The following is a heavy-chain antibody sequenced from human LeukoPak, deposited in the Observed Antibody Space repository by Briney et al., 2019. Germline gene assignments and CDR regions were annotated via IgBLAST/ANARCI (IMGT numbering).Heavy chain of an antibody. CDR2: IYYSGST. Sequence: PSETLSLTCTVSGGSISSYYWSWIRQPPGKGLEWIGYIYYSGSTNYNPSLKSRVAISVDTSKNQFSLKLSSVTAADTAVYYCATTSTGDYYYCYMDVWGKGTTVTVSS. V-gene: IGHV4-59*01. CDR1: GGSISSYY. CDR3: ATTSTGDYYYCYMDV. D-gene: IGHD2-8*02. J-gene: IGHJ6*03.